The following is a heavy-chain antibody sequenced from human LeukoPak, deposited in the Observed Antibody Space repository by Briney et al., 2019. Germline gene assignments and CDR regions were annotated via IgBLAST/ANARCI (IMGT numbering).Heavy chain of an antibody. J-gene: IGHJ4*02. CDR2: IYTSGST. CDR1: GGSISSGRYY. V-gene: IGHV4-61*02. D-gene: IGHD3-22*01. CDR3: ASTTLDYYDSSGPPFDY. Sequence: PSQTLSLTCTVSGGSISSGRYYWSWIRQPAGKGLEWIGRIYTSGSTNYNPSLKSRVTISVDTSKNQFSLKLSSVTAADTAVYYCASTTLDYYDSSGPPFDYWGQGTLVTVSS.